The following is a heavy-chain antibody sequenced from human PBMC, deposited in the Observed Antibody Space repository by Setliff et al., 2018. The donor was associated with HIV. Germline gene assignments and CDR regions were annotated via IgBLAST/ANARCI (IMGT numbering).Heavy chain of an antibody. V-gene: IGHV3-9*03. D-gene: IGHD3-10*01. J-gene: IGHJ3*02. CDR1: GFTFDDYA. CDR3: ARGYYGSGSYGRAFDI. Sequence: GGSLRLSCAASGFTFDDYAMHWVRQAPGKGLEWVSGISWNGGSIGYADSVKGRFTISRDNAKNSLYLQMNSLRAEDMALYYCARGYYGSGSYGRAFDIWGQGTMVTVSS. CDR2: ISWNGGSI.